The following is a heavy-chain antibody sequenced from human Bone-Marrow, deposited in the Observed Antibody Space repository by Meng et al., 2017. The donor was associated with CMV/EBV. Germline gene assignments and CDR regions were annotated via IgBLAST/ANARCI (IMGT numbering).Heavy chain of an antibody. CDR3: AGQTMAVDY. CDR2: INPSGGST. CDR1: GYTFTSYY. J-gene: IGHJ4*02. Sequence: QVQLVYSVAEMKMPGTSVKGSCKASGYTFTSYYMHWVRQAPGQGLEWMGIINPSGGSTSYAQKFQGRVTMTRDTSTSTVYMELSSLRSEDTAVYYCAGQTMAVDYWGQGTLVTVSS. V-gene: IGHV1-46*01. D-gene: IGHD4/OR15-4a*01.